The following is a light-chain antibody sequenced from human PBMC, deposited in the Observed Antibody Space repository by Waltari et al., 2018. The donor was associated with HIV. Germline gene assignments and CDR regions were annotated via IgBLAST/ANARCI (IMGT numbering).Light chain of an antibody. CDR1: RSDIGSFDP. J-gene: IGLJ3*02. V-gene: IGLV2-18*02. Sequence: QSALTQPPSVSGSPGQSVTISCIGTRSDIGSFDPVSWFQQPPGSAPNLLFFGVSNRPSGVPDRFSGSKSGNTASLTISGLQAEDEADYYCSSYRSSITLLFGGGTKLTVL. CDR3: SSYRSSITLL. CDR2: GVS.